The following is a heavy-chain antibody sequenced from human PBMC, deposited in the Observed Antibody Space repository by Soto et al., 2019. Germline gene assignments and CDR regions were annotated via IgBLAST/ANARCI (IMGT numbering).Heavy chain of an antibody. CDR3: VRDGTKTLRDWFDP. J-gene: IGHJ5*02. V-gene: IGHV4-4*07. CDR2: IYATGTT. Sequence: SETLSVTCTVSVASISGFYWSWIRKSAGKGLEWIGRIYATGTTDYNPSLKSRVMMSVDTSKKQFSLKLRSVTAADTAVYYCVRDGTKTLRDWFDPWGQGISVTVSS. CDR1: VASISGFY. D-gene: IGHD1-1*01.